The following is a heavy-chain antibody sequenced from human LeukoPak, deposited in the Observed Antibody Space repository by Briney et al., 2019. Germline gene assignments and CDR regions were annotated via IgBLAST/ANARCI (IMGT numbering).Heavy chain of an antibody. CDR2: IIPVFHTA. V-gene: IGHV1-69*13. CDR3: ARDRLPAATSGDALDL. CDR1: GGTFNSYG. Sequence: SVKVSCKSSGGTFNSYGFTWVRQAPEQGLEWMGGIIPVFHTANYAQQFQGRVTINADESTSTAYMELRSLKSEDTAVYYCARDRLPAATSGDALDLWGQGTMVTVSS. D-gene: IGHD2-2*01. J-gene: IGHJ3*01.